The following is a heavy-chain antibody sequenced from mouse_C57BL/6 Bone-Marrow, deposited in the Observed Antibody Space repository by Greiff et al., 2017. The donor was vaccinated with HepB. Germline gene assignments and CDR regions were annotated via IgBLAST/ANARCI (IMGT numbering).Heavy chain of an antibody. CDR3: ARSSTTVVDWYFDV. J-gene: IGHJ1*03. Sequence: QVQLKQPGAELVMPGASVKLSCKASGYTFTSYWMHWVKQRPGQGLEWIGEIDPSDSYTNYNQKFKGKSTLTVDKSSSTAYMQLSSLTSEDSAVYYCARSSTTVVDWYFDVWGTGTTVTVSS. D-gene: IGHD1-1*01. CDR2: IDPSDSYT. V-gene: IGHV1-69*01. CDR1: GYTFTSYW.